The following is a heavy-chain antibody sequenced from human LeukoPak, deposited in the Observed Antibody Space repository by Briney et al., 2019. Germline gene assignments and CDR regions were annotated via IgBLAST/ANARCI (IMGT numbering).Heavy chain of an antibody. D-gene: IGHD2-2*01. CDR2: IDLSDSYT. J-gene: IGHJ5*02. V-gene: IGHV5-10-1*01. CDR1: GYSFTSYW. Sequence: GESLRISCKGSGYSFTSYWISWVRQMPGKGLEWMGRIDLSDSYTNYSPPFQGHVTISADRSISTAYLQWSSLKASDTAMYYCARQNCSSISCYDGWFDPWGQGTLVTVSS. CDR3: ARQNCSSISCYDGWFDP.